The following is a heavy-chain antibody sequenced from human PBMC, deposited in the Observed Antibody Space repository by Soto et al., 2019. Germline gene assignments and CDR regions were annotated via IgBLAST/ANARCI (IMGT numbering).Heavy chain of an antibody. D-gene: IGHD3-10*01. CDR1: GFKINQYE. V-gene: IGHV3-48*02. J-gene: IGHJ6*02. CDR3: ARPKFYGAGYYGFDV. CDR2: IDLGSGSI. Sequence: EVQLVESGGGSVQPGGSLRLSCSASGFKINQYEMKWVRQPPGKGLEWVSHIDLGSGSIYYADSVKGRFSISRDDAKNTLFLQMDSLRNEDTAVYYCARPKFYGAGYYGFDVWGQGTTVIVSS.